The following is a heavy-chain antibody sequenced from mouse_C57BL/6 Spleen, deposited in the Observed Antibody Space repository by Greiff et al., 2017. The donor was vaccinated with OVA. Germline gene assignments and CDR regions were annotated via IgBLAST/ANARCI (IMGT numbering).Heavy chain of an antibody. J-gene: IGHJ4*01. CDR3: ARGDGLDYAMDY. Sequence: VQLQQSGAELVRPGASVKLSCKASGYTFTDYYINWVKQRPGQGLEWIARIYPGSGNTYYNEKFKGKATLTAEKSSSTAYMQLSSLTSEDSAVYFCARGDGLDYAMDYWGQGTSVTVSS. CDR1: GYTFTDYY. V-gene: IGHV1-76*01. CDR2: IYPGSGNT. D-gene: IGHD2-3*01.